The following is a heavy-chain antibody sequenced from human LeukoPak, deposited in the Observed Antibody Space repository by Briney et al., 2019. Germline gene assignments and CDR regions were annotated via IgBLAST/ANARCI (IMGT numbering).Heavy chain of an antibody. J-gene: IGHJ4*02. V-gene: IGHV4-34*01. CDR3: ARGLFDSRNFDY. Sequence: SETLSLTCAVYGGSFSGYYWSWIRQPPGKGLEWIGEINHSGSTNYNPSRKSRVTISVDTSKNQFSLKLSSVTAADTAVYYCARGLFDSRNFDYWGQGTLVTVSS. CDR2: INHSGST. D-gene: IGHD3-22*01. CDR1: GGSFSGYY.